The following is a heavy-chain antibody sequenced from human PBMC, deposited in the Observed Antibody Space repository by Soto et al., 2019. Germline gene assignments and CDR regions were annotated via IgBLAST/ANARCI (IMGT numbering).Heavy chain of an antibody. CDR3: AKDGRLGQFDY. J-gene: IGHJ4*02. CDR1: GFTLRGYW. Sequence: EVQLVECGGGLVQPGGSLRLSCAASGFTLRGYWMHWVRQAPGKGLVWVSRINSDGSSTSYADSVKGRFTISRDNAKNTLYLQMNSLRAEDTAVYYCAKDGRLGQFDYWGQGTLVTASS. D-gene: IGHD1-1*01. CDR2: INSDGSST. V-gene: IGHV3-74*01.